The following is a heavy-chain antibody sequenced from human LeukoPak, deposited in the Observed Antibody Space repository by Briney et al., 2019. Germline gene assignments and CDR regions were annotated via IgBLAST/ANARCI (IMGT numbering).Heavy chain of an antibody. J-gene: IGHJ4*02. Sequence: AGGSLRLSCAASGFSFSDFYMTWIRQAPGKGLEWVSYITSSNTSTPLYHADSVKGRFTISRDNAKNSLYLQMNSLRAEDTAVYYCAREIVVGETGSYFDYWGQGILVTVSS. CDR1: GFSFSDFY. V-gene: IGHV3-11*01. CDR3: AREIVVGETGSYFDY. CDR2: ITSSNTSTPL. D-gene: IGHD3-22*01.